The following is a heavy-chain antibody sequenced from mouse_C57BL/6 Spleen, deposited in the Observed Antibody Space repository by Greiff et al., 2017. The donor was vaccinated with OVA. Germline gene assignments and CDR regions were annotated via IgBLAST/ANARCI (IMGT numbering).Heavy chain of an antibody. CDR3: ATDYYGSSYGYFDV. CDR1: GYTFTSYW. CDR2: IDPSDSET. J-gene: IGHJ1*03. D-gene: IGHD1-1*01. Sequence: QVQLKQPGAELVRPGSSVKLSCKASGYTFTSYWMHWVKQRPIQGLEWIGNIDPSDSETHYNQKFKDKATLTVDKSSSTAYMQLSSLTSEDSAVYYCATDYYGSSYGYFDVWGTGTTVTVSS. V-gene: IGHV1-52*01.